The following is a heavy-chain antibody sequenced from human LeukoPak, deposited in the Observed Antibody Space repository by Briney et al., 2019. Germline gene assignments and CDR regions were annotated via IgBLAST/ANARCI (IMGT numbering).Heavy chain of an antibody. D-gene: IGHD6-6*01. Sequence: PGGSLRLSCAASGFTFDDYAMHWVRQAPGKGLEWVSGISWNSGSIGYADSVKGRFTIPRDNAKNSLYLQMNSLRAEDTALYYCAKDERSSSSLAFDYWGQGTLVTVSS. V-gene: IGHV3-9*01. CDR2: ISWNSGSI. CDR3: AKDERSSSSLAFDY. J-gene: IGHJ4*02. CDR1: GFTFDDYA.